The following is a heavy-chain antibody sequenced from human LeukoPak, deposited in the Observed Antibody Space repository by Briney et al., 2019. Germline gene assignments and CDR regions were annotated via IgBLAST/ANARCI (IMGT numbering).Heavy chain of an antibody. CDR2: ISWNSGSI. D-gene: IGHD6-13*01. V-gene: IGHV3-9*01. CDR1: GFTFDDYA. J-gene: IGHJ6*02. CDR3: ARDPFGIATAWGQYYYYGLDV. Sequence: GGSLRLSCAASGFTFDDYAMHWVRQAPGKGLEWVSGISWNSGSIGYADSVKGRFTISRDNAKNSLYLQMSSLRAEDTAVYYCARDPFGIATAWGQYYYYGLDVWGQGTTVTVSS.